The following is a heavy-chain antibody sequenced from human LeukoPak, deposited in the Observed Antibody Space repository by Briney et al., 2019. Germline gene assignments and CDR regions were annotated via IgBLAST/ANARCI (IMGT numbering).Heavy chain of an antibody. Sequence: GGSLRLSCAASGFTFSSYAMSWVRQAPGKGLEWVSAISGSGGSTYYADSVKGRFTISRDNSKNTLYLQMNSLRAEDTAVYYRAKAAGDIVVVPAAEETDYYFDYWGQGTLVTVSS. V-gene: IGHV3-23*01. D-gene: IGHD2-2*01. CDR1: GFTFSSYA. CDR3: AKAAGDIVVVPAAEETDYYFDY. CDR2: ISGSGGST. J-gene: IGHJ4*02.